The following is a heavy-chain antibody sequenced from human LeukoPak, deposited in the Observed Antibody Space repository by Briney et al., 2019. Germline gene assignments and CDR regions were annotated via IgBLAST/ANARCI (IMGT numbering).Heavy chain of an antibody. CDR3: ARGGQRLGYCSGGSCPRGARGAFDI. D-gene: IGHD2-15*01. CDR1: GGSFSGSY. V-gene: IGHV4-34*01. CDR2: INHRDRP. J-gene: IGHJ3*02. Sequence: KPSETLSLTCAVYGGSFSGSYWSWIRQPPGKGLGWIGDINHRDRPPYDPSRKSRATISKDTSKNQFSLKLSAVTAADTAVYYCARGGQRLGYCSGGSCPRGARGAFDIWGQGTMVTVSS.